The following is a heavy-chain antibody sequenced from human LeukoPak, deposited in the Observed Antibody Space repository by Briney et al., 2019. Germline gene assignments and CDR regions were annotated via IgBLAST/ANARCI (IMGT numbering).Heavy chain of an antibody. CDR1: GFTFSGHW. CDR3: AKSEDY. Sequence: GGSLRLSCAASGFTFSGHWMTWIRQAPGKGLEWVASINQDGSDKYYVDSVKGRFTISRDNAKNSLYLQMNSLRTEDSAVYYCAKSEDYWGQGTLVTVSS. D-gene: IGHD1-14*01. CDR2: INQDGSDK. V-gene: IGHV3-7*01. J-gene: IGHJ4*02.